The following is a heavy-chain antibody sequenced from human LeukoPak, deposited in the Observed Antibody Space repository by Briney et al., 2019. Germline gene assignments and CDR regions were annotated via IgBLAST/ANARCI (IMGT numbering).Heavy chain of an antibody. D-gene: IGHD1-26*01. Sequence: GASVKVSCKASGYTFTGYYMHWVRQAPGQGLEWMGWINPNSGGTNHAQKFQGRVTMTRDTSISTAYMELSRLRSDDTAVYYCARGRSSGSHQPFDYWGQGTLVTVSS. CDR3: ARGRSSGSHQPFDY. CDR2: INPNSGGT. J-gene: IGHJ4*02. CDR1: GYTFTGYY. V-gene: IGHV1-2*02.